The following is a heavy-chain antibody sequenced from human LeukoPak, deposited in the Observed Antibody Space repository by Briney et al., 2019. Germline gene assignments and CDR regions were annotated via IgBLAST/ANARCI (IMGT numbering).Heavy chain of an antibody. CDR3: ATYAYCTNGVCYSDAFDI. Sequence: SETLSLTCTVSGASIRSGDYYWSWIRQPPGKGLEWIGYIYYSGSTYYNPSLKSRVTISVDTSKNQFSLKLSSVTAADTAVYYCATYAYCTNGVCYSDAFDIWGQGTMVTVSS. D-gene: IGHD2-8*01. V-gene: IGHV4-31*03. CDR2: IYYSGST. CDR1: GASIRSGDYY. J-gene: IGHJ3*02.